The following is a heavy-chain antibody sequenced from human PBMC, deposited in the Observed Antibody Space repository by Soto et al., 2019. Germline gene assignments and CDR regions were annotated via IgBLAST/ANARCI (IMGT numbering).Heavy chain of an antibody. CDR1: GGASSTYY. Sequence: SETLSLTCTVSGGASSTYYWTWIRQTAGKGLEWIGRIYSSGSTKYNPALQSRVTMSLDTSNNQFSLRLTSVTAADTAVYYCARGQRFSDWFDHWGQGTLVTVS. CDR2: IYSSGST. D-gene: IGHD3-3*01. CDR3: ARGQRFSDWFDH. V-gene: IGHV4-4*07. J-gene: IGHJ5*02.